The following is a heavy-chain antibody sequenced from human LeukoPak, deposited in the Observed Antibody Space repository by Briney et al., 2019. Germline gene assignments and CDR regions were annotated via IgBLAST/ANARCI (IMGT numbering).Heavy chain of an antibody. CDR3: ARDRSDHDFDY. Sequence: PSETLSLTCIVSGGSITSSRYSWGWIRQPPGKGLEWIGNIYYGGSTYYNPSLKSRVTISVDTSKHQFSLNLRSVTAADTAVYYCARDRSDHDFDYWGQGTLVTVSS. CDR1: GGSITSSRYS. V-gene: IGHV4-39*07. CDR2: IYYGGST. D-gene: IGHD3-3*01. J-gene: IGHJ4*02.